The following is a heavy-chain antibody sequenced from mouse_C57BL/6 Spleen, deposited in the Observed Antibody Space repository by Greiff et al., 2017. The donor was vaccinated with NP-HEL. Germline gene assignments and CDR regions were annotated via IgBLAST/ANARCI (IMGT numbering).Heavy chain of an antibody. D-gene: IGHD1-1*01. CDR1: GYAFSSSW. V-gene: IGHV1-82*01. Sequence: VQLQQSGPELVKPGASVKISCKASGYAFSSSWMNWVKQRPGKGLEWIGRIYPGDGDTNYNGKFKGKATLTADKSSSTAYMQLSSLTSEDSAVYFCARDYGSSHWYFEVWGTGTTVTVSS. CDR3: ARDYGSSHWYFEV. J-gene: IGHJ1*03. CDR2: IYPGDGDT.